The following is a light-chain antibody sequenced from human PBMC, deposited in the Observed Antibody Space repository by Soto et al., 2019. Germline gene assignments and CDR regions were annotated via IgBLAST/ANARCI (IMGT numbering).Light chain of an antibody. V-gene: IGLV1-44*01. CDR1: NSNIGSNT. J-gene: IGLJ3*02. Sequence: QSVLTQPPSASGTPGQRVTISCSGSNSNIGSNTVNWYQQLPGTAPKLLIYSDNQRPSGVPDRFSGSKSGTSASLAISGLQSEDEADYFCATWDDSLNAWVFGGGTQLTVL. CDR2: SDN. CDR3: ATWDDSLNAWV.